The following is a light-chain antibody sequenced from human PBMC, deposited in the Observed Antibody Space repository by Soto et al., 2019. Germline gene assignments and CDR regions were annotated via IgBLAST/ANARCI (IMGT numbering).Light chain of an antibody. V-gene: IGLV7-46*01. CDR3: LLSYSGAWV. J-gene: IGLJ3*02. Sequence: QAVVTQEPSLTVSPGGTVTVTCGSSTGAVTSGHWPYWFQQKPGQAPRTLIYDISSKLSWTPARFSDYLLGGKAALALSGAQRKYEAEYSCLLSYSGAWVSCGGTKLTV. CDR1: TGAVTSGHW. CDR2: DIS.